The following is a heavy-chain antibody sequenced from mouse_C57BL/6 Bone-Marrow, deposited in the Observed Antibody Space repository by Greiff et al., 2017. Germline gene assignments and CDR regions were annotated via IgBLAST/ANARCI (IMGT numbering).Heavy chain of an antibody. J-gene: IGHJ4*01. V-gene: IGHV1-64*01. CDR2: IHPNSGST. CDR1: GYTFTSYW. D-gene: IGHD1-1*01. CDR3: ERSTTDHMDY. Sequence: QVQLQQPGAELVKPGASVKLSCKASGYTFTSYWMHWVKQRPGQGLEWIGMIHPNSGSTNYNEKFKSKATLTADKSSSTAYMQLSSLTSEDSAVXYCERSTTDHMDYWGQGTSVTVSS.